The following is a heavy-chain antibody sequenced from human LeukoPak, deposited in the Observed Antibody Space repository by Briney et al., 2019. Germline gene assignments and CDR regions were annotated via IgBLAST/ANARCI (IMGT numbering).Heavy chain of an antibody. CDR2: IYTTGTT. Sequence: SETLSLTCTVSDTSINTYYWSWIRQPAGKGLEWIGHIYTTGTTNYNPSLESRVTISVDTSKNQFSLKLSSVTAADTAVYYCARGGGRPLVVARGPRYRRGAFDIWGQGTMVTVSS. V-gene: IGHV4-4*07. CDR1: DTSINTYY. CDR3: ARGGGRPLVVARGPRYRRGAFDI. J-gene: IGHJ3*02. D-gene: IGHD2-15*01.